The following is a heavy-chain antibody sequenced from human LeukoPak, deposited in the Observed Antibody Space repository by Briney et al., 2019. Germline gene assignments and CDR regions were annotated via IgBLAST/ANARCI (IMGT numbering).Heavy chain of an antibody. CDR2: ISGSGGST. J-gene: IGHJ3*02. V-gene: IGHV3-23*01. CDR3: ARDPSLGGIGAFDI. Sequence: GGSLRLSCAASGFTFSSYAMSWVRQAPGKGLEWVSLISGSGGSTYYADSVKGRFTISRDNSKNTLYLQMNSLRAEDTAVYYCARDPSLGGIGAFDIWGQGTMVTVSS. CDR1: GFTFSSYA. D-gene: IGHD2-21*01.